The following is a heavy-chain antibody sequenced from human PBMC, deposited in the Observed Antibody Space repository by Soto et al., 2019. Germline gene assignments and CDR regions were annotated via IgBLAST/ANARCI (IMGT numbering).Heavy chain of an antibody. J-gene: IGHJ3*02. D-gene: IGHD3-10*01. V-gene: IGHV3-23*01. CDR3: AKELTYYYGSGSYYTAFDI. CDR2: ISGSGGST. CDR1: GFTFSSYA. Sequence: GGSLRLSCAASGFTFSSYAMSWVRRAPGKGLEWVSAISGSGGSTYYADSVKGRFTISRDNSKNTLYLQMNSLRAEDTAVYYCAKELTYYYGSGSYYTAFDIWGQGTMVTVSS.